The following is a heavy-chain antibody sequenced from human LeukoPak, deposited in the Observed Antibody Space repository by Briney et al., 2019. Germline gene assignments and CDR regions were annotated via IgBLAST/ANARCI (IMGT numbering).Heavy chain of an antibody. CDR1: GFTFSSYA. D-gene: IGHD3-10*01. V-gene: IGHV3-30*04. CDR2: ISYDGSKK. Sequence: QPGRSLRLSCAASGFTFSSYAMHWVRQAPGKGLEWVADISYDGSKKYYADSVEGRFPISRDNSKNSLYPQINSLRAEDTAVYYLARCTMVRGVIFYYWGEGTLVTASS. J-gene: IGHJ4*02. CDR3: ARCTMVRGVIFYY.